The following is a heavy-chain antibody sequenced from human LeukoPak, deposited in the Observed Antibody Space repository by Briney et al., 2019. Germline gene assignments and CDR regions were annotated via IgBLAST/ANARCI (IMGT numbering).Heavy chain of an antibody. D-gene: IGHD4-11*01. V-gene: IGHV3-53*01. CDR2: IYTGGTI. CDR1: GIIFDDYA. J-gene: IGHJ6*02. CDR3: ARETVNRHYYYGMDV. Sequence: GGSLRLSCAASGIIFDDYAMHWVRQAPGKGLEWVSVIYTGGTIYYADSVKGRFTISRDNSRNTLYLQMNSLRAEDTAVYYCARETVNRHYYYGMDVWGQGTTVTVSS.